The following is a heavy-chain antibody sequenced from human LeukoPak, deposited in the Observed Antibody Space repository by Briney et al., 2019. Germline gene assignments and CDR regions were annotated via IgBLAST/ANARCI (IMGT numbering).Heavy chain of an antibody. V-gene: IGHV3-48*03. Sequence: PGGSLRLSCAASGFTFSSYEMNWVRQAPGKGLEWVSYISSSGSTIYYADSVKGRFTISRDNAKNSLYLQMNSLRAEDTAVYYCARDSIFFSSGWHVGHDWGQGTLVTVSS. J-gene: IGHJ4*02. CDR1: GFTFSSYE. CDR3: ARDSIFFSSGWHVGHD. CDR2: ISSSGSTI. D-gene: IGHD6-19*01.